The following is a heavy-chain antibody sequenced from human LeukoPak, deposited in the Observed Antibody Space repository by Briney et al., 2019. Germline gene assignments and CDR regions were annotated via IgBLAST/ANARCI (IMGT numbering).Heavy chain of an antibody. V-gene: IGHV3-33*03. CDR1: GFTFSGYG. J-gene: IGHJ4*02. D-gene: IGHD6-13*01. CDR2: IWYDGSYK. Sequence: GGPLRLSCAASGFTFSGYGMHWVRQAPGKGLEWVAFIWYDGSYKYYGDSVRGRFTISRDNAKNSLYLQMNSLRAEDSALYYCVGASYSSTWYLDSWGQGALVIVSS. CDR3: VGASYSSTWYLDS.